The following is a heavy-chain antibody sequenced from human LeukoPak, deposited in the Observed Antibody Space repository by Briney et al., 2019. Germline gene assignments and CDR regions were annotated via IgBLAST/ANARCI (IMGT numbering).Heavy chain of an antibody. Sequence: SETLSLTCTVSGGSISSYYWSWIRQPPGKGLEWIGYIYYSGSTNYNPSLKSRVTISVDTSKNQFSLKLSSVTAADTAVYYCARNRYTAMGYFDYWGQGTLVTVSS. CDR2: IYYSGST. CDR1: GGSISSYY. D-gene: IGHD5-18*01. J-gene: IGHJ4*02. CDR3: ARNRYTAMGYFDY. V-gene: IGHV4-59*01.